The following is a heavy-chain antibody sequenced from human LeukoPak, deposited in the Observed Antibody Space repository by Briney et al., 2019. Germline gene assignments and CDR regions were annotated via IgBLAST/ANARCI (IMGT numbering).Heavy chain of an antibody. J-gene: IGHJ4*02. CDR2: IKQDGSEK. D-gene: IGHD1-14*01. CDR1: GFTFSIYW. Sequence: GGSLRLSCAASGFTFSIYWMSWVRQAPGKGLEWVANIKQDGSEKYYVDSVKGRFTISRDNAKNSLYLQMNSLRAEDTAAYYCARDKGIFDYWGQGTLVTVSS. CDR3: ARDKGIFDY. V-gene: IGHV3-7*01.